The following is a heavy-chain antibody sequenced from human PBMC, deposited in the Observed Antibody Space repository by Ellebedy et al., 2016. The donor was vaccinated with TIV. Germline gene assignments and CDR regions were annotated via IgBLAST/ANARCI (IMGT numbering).Heavy chain of an antibody. Sequence: SVKVSXXASGFTFTRSAVQWVRQARGQRPEWIGWIVVGSGNTNYAQKFQERVTITRDMSTRTAYMELSSLRAEDTAVYYCATDHTYYDFWSAQNYMDVWGKGTTVTVSS. CDR3: ATDHTYYDFWSAQNYMDV. J-gene: IGHJ6*03. CDR2: IVVGSGNT. V-gene: IGHV1-58*01. D-gene: IGHD3-3*01. CDR1: GFTFTRSA.